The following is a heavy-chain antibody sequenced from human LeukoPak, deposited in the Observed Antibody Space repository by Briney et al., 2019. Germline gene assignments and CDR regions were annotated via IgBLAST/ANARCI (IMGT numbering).Heavy chain of an antibody. D-gene: IGHD3-22*01. Sequence: GGSLRLSCAASGFTFSDYYMSWTRQAPGKGLEWVSYISSSGSTIYYADSVKGRFTISRDNAKNSLYLQMNSLRAEDTAVYYCARRRTYYDSSGYSSDAFDIWGQGTMVTVSS. CDR2: ISSSGSTI. J-gene: IGHJ3*02. CDR3: ARRRTYYDSSGYSSDAFDI. V-gene: IGHV3-11*04. CDR1: GFTFSDYY.